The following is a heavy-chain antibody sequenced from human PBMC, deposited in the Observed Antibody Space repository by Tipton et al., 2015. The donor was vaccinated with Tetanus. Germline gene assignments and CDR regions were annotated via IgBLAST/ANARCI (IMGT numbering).Heavy chain of an antibody. D-gene: IGHD3-3*01. CDR3: ASGQWADCWGGVFGGAWCSFDP. CDR1: GGSTSSYY. CDR2: ISDSGST. Sequence: TLSLTCTVSGGSTSSYYWSWIRQPPGKGLEWIGDISDSGSTNYNPSLKSRVTISLHMSQNHFSLALSSVTAADPGVCYCASGQWADCWGGVFGGAWCSFDPWGPGPLV. J-gene: IGHJ5*02. V-gene: IGHV4-59*01.